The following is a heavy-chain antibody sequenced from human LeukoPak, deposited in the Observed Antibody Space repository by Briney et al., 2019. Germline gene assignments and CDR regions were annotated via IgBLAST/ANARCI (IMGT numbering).Heavy chain of an antibody. J-gene: IGHJ6*02. CDR3: ARWVEPNYYYYGTDV. CDR1: GGSFSGYY. CDR2: INHSGST. D-gene: IGHD1-1*01. Sequence: SETLSLTCAVYGGSFSGYYWSWIRQPPGKGLEWIGEINHSGSTNYNPSLKSRVTISVDTSKNQFSLKLSSVTAADTAVYYCARWVEPNYYYYGTDVWGQGTTVTVSS. V-gene: IGHV4-34*01.